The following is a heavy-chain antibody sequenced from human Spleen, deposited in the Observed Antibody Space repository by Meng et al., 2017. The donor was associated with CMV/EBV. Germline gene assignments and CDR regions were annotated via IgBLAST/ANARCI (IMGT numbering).Heavy chain of an antibody. V-gene: IGHV1-2*02. CDR1: GYMFTAHY. J-gene: IGHJ4*02. D-gene: IGHD5-12*01. Sequence: ASVKVSCKASGYMFTAHYMHWVRQAPGQGLEWMGWINPNSSDTKYAQKFQGRVTMTRDTSISAAYMELSRLRSDDTAVYYCAREIEATARYYFDYWGQGPRSPSPQ. CDR3: AREIEATARYYFDY. CDR2: INPNSSDT.